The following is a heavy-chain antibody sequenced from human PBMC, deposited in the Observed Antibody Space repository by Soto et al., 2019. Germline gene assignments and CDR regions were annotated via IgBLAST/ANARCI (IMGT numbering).Heavy chain of an antibody. CDR2: TKHKAASYTT. CDR3: VTLQFSRWFY. Sequence: GGSLRLSCAASGSTLSDHFMEWVRQAPGKGLEWVGRTKHKAASYTTDYAASVNGRFTISRDDSKNSLYLQMNNLKTEDTAMYYCVTLQFSRWFYWGLGTLVTVSS. D-gene: IGHD4-4*01. V-gene: IGHV3-72*01. J-gene: IGHJ4*02. CDR1: GSTLSDHF.